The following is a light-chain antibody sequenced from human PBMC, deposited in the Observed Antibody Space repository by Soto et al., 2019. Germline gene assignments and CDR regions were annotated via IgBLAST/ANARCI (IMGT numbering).Light chain of an antibody. Sequence: DIQITQSPSSLSASVGDRVTITCRATQSVAKYVNWYQQKPGQAPNLLIYTSSNLQSGVPSRFTGSGFATDFTLTISSXQPEDFASYYCQQSYSTPWTFGQGTKVDIK. J-gene: IGKJ1*01. CDR3: QQSYSTPWT. CDR1: QSVAKY. V-gene: IGKV1-39*01. CDR2: TSS.